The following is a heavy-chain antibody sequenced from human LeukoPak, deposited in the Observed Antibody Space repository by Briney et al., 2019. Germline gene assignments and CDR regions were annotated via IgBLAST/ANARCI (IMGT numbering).Heavy chain of an antibody. D-gene: IGHD3/OR15-3a*01. J-gene: IGHJ4*02. CDR3: TRAVAAADFSPGY. Sequence: PGGSLRFTCVASGFTFSSYSLVWVRQAPGKGLEWISCISSSSSYIYYADSVKGRFTISRDNAKNSVYLQMNSLRAEDTAVYYCTRAVAAADFSPGYWGQGTLVTVSS. V-gene: IGHV3-21*01. CDR1: GFTFSSYS. CDR2: ISSSSSYI.